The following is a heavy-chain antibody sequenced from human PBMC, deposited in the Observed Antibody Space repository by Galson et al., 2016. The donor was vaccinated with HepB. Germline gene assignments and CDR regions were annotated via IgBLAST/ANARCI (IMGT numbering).Heavy chain of an antibody. J-gene: IGHJ6*02. V-gene: IGHV4-30-2*04. Sequence: HRGSTNYNPSLQSRVTILIDRSKNQFSLRLNSATAADTAVYYCARLPLLYYAMDVWGQGTTVTVSS. CDR2: HRGST. CDR3: ARLPLLYYAMDV.